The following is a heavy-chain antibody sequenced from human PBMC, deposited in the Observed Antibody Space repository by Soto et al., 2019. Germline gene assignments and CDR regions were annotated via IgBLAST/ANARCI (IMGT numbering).Heavy chain of an antibody. Sequence: EVQLVESGGGLGKPGGSLRLSCAASGFTFSNAWMNWVRQAPGKGLEWVGRIKSKTDGGTTYYAAPVKGRLTILRDDLKNTLCQKMNSMITEDIAVYYCTPQLGPIPMVRGLKPCYYYYGMDVWGQGTPVTVSS. D-gene: IGHD3-10*01. J-gene: IGHJ6*02. CDR1: GFTFSNAW. CDR2: IKSKTDGGTT. CDR3: TPQLGPIPMVRGLKPCYYYYGMDV. V-gene: IGHV3-15*07.